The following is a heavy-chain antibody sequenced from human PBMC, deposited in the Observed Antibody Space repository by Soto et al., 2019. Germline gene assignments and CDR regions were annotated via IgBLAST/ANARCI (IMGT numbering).Heavy chain of an antibody. J-gene: IGHJ6*02. V-gene: IGHV1-18*04. D-gene: IGHD3-3*01. CDR2: ISAYNGNT. CDR3: ARVFGTFFGVVIGHHYYYYGMDV. CDR1: GYTFTSYG. Sequence: ASVKVSCKASGYTFTSYGISWVRQAPGQGLEWMGWISAYNGNTNYAQKLQGRVTMTTDTSTSTAYMELRSLRSDDTAVYYCARVFGTFFGVVIGHHYYYYGMDVWGQGTTVTVPS.